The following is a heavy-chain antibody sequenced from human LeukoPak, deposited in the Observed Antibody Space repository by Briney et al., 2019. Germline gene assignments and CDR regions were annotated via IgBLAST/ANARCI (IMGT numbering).Heavy chain of an antibody. CDR2: ISAYNGVT. D-gene: IGHD1-26*01. J-gene: IGHJ4*02. CDR3: ARDQVVGATAGTFDF. Sequence: ASVKVSCKASGYTFTSNGISWVRQAPGQGLEWMGWISAYNGVTNYAQKLQGRVTMTTDTYTSTAYMEMTSLTSDDTAVYYCARDQVVGATAGTFDFWGQGTLVTVSS. V-gene: IGHV1-18*01. CDR1: GYTFTSNG.